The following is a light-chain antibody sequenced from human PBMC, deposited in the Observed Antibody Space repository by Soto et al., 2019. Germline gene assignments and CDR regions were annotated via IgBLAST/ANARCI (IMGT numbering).Light chain of an antibody. V-gene: IGKV3-11*01. J-gene: IGKJ2*01. CDR3: QQRSNWPRKT. CDR2: DAS. CDR1: QSVSSY. Sequence: EIVLTQSPATLSLSPGERATLSCRASQSVSSYLAWYQQKPGQAPRLLIYDASNRATGIPARFSGSGSGTDFTLTISSLETEDFAVYYCQQRSNWPRKTFGQGTKLESK.